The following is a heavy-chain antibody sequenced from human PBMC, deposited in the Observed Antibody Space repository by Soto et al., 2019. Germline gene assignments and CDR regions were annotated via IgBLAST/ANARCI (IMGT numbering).Heavy chain of an antibody. CDR2: IYYSGST. D-gene: IGHD5-18*01. Sequence: QLQLQESGPGMVKPSETLSLTCTVSGGSISGSSYYWGWIRQPPGKGLEWIGSIYYSGSTYYNPSLKSRVTITVDTAKKLSSRKLSSVTAADTAVYYCATHIRETAMHLYYWGQGTLVDVSS. J-gene: IGHJ4*02. CDR1: GGSISGSSYY. V-gene: IGHV4-39*01. CDR3: ATHIRETAMHLYY.